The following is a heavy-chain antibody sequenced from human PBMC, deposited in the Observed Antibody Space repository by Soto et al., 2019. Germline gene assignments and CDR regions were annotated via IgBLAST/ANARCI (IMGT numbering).Heavy chain of an antibody. CDR2: IKRKSDHGTT. D-gene: IGHD2-15*01. CDR3: ATEGEMSGASDWADYFDH. CDR1: GFAFSHVW. V-gene: IGHV3-15*01. Sequence: EMQLVESGGGLVEPGGSLRLSCEASGFAFSHVWMTWVRQAPGKGLEWVGRIKRKSDHGTTDYAAAVKGRFTISRDDSKNTLYLQMDSLKSEDTAVYYCATEGEMSGASDWADYFDHWGRGTLVTVAS. J-gene: IGHJ4*01.